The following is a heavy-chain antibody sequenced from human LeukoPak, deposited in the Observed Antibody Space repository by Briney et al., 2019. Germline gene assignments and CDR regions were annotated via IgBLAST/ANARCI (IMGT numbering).Heavy chain of an antibody. Sequence: GGSLRLSCAASGFTFSSYAMSWVRQAPGKWLEWVSAISGSGGSTYYADSVKGRFTISRDKSKNTLYLQMNSLRAEDTAVYYCAKGGYYGSGNDFRFDPWGQGTLVTVSS. V-gene: IGHV3-23*01. CDR1: GFTFSSYA. J-gene: IGHJ5*02. D-gene: IGHD3-10*01. CDR3: AKGGYYGSGNDFRFDP. CDR2: ISGSGGST.